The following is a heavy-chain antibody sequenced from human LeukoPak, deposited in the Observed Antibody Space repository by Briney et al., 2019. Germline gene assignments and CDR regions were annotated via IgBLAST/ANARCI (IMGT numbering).Heavy chain of an antibody. Sequence: GESLKISCKGSGYSFTSYWIGWVRQMPGKGLAWMGIIYPGDSDTRYSPSFRGQVTISADKSISTAYLQWSSLKASDTAMYYCARNLDYGDYHYLFDYWGQGTLVTVSS. V-gene: IGHV5-51*01. CDR1: GYSFTSYW. CDR2: IYPGDSDT. J-gene: IGHJ4*02. D-gene: IGHD4-17*01. CDR3: ARNLDYGDYHYLFDY.